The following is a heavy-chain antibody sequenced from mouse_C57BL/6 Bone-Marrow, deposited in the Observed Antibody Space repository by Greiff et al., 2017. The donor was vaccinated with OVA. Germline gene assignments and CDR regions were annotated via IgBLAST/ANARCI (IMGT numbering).Heavy chain of an antibody. CDR2: IHPNSGST. CDR3: ASSYYYGSSPFDY. V-gene: IGHV1-64*01. D-gene: IGHD1-1*01. Sequence: VQLHQPGAELVKPGASVKLSCKASGYTFTSYWMHWVKQRPGQGLEWIGMIHPNSGSTNYNEKFKSKATLTVDKSSSTAYMQLSSLTSEDSAVYYCASSYYYGSSPFDYWGQGTTLTVSS. CDR1: GYTFTSYW. J-gene: IGHJ2*01.